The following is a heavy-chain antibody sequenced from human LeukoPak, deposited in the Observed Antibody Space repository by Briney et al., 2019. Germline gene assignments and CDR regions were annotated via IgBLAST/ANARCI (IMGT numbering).Heavy chain of an antibody. V-gene: IGHV4-59*01. CDR2: IYYSGST. CDR3: ARGEVGTTWPPTPTLFDN. CDR1: GGSISSYY. D-gene: IGHD1-26*01. Sequence: TSETLSLTCTISGGSISSYYWSWIRQPPGKGLEWIGYIYYSGSTNYNPSLKSRVTISVDTSKNQFSLKLSSVTAADTAVYYCARGEVGTTWPPTPTLFDNWGQGSLVAVAS. J-gene: IGHJ4*02.